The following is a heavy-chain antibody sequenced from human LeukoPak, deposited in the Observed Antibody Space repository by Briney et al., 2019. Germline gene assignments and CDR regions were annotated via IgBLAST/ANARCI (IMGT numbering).Heavy chain of an antibody. J-gene: IGHJ1*01. Sequence: GGSLRLSCAASGFTFSSYVLHWVRQAPGKGLEWVAVISYDGSDKYYADSVKGRFTISRDNSKNTLYLQMNSLRAEDTAVYYCARDGPNYSDSSGYYSEYFQQWGQGTLVTVSS. CDR1: GFTFSSYV. V-gene: IGHV3-30*04. CDR3: ARDGPNYSDSSGYYSEYFQQ. D-gene: IGHD3-22*01. CDR2: ISYDGSDK.